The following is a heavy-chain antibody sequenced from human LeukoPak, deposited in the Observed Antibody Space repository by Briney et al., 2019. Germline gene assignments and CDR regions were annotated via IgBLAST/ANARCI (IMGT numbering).Heavy chain of an antibody. CDR3: ARGRSNYYGMDV. Sequence: SKTLSLTCSVSDGSINSYYWNWIRRPPGKGLEWMGYIYYNGNTNYSPSLKSRVTMSVDTSKNLFSLKVSSVTAADTAVYYCARGRSNYYGMDVWGQGTTVTVSS. V-gene: IGHV4-59*01. J-gene: IGHJ6*02. D-gene: IGHD1-26*01. CDR2: IYYNGNT. CDR1: DGSINSYY.